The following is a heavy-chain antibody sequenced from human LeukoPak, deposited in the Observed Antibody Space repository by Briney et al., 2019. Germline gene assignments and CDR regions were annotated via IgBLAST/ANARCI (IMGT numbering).Heavy chain of an antibody. Sequence: GGSLRLSCAASGFTVSSDYMSWVRQAPGKGLEWVSIIYSGGSTYYANSVKGGFTISRDNSKNTLYLQMNSLRAEDTAVYYCARDSSVGDSSGYYGFFDYWGQGTLVTVSS. CDR3: ARDSSVGDSSGYYGFFDY. J-gene: IGHJ4*02. D-gene: IGHD3-22*01. CDR2: IYSGGST. V-gene: IGHV3-53*01. CDR1: GFTVSSDY.